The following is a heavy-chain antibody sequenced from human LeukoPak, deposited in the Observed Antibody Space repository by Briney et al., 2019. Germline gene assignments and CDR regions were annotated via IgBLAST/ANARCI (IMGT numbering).Heavy chain of an antibody. Sequence: GGSLRLSCAASGFTFSSYWMSWVRQAPGKGLEWGANIKQEGSEKYYVDSVKGRFTISRDNAKNSLYLQMNSLRAEDPAVYYCARGPVGGTTYNDGDAFDIWGHGTMVTVSS. J-gene: IGHJ3*02. CDR3: ARGPVGGTTYNDGDAFDI. V-gene: IGHV3-7*03. CDR1: GFTFSSYW. CDR2: IKQEGSEK. D-gene: IGHD1-7*01.